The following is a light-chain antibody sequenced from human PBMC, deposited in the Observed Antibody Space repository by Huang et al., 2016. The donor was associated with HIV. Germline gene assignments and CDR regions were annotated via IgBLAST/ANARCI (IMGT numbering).Light chain of an antibody. CDR2: GAS. V-gene: IGKV3-15*01. CDR3: QQYNNWPPCT. CDR1: QSVSSN. J-gene: IGKJ1*01. Sequence: EIVMTQSPATLSVSPGERATLSCRASQSVSSNLAWYQQKPGQAPRLLIYGASTRATCIPARFSGSGSGTEFTLTISSLQSEDFAVYYCQQYNNWPPCTFGQGTKVEIK.